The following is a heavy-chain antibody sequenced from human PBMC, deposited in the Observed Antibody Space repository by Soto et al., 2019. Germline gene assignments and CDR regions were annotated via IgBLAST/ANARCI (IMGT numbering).Heavy chain of an antibody. J-gene: IGHJ4*02. CDR2: IYYSGST. CDR3: ASLWGPYYFDH. D-gene: IGHD7-27*01. CDR1: GGSINSGDYY. V-gene: IGHV4-39*01. Sequence: PSETLSLTCTVSGGSINSGDYYWSWIRQPPGKGLEWIGSIYYSGSTYHNPSLTSRVTISVDTSKNQFSLKLSSVTAADTAVYYCASLWGPYYFDHWGQGILVTVSS.